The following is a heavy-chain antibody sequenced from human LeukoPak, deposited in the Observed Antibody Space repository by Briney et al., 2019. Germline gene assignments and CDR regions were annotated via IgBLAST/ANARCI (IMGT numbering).Heavy chain of an antibody. Sequence: RASVKVSCKASGGTFSSYAISWVRQAPGQGLEWMGWISAYNGNTNYAQKLQGRVTMTTDTSTSTAYMELRSLRSDDTAVYYCARAGGSLFKGTYDYWGQGTLVTVSS. J-gene: IGHJ4*02. CDR3: ARAGGSLFKGTYDY. V-gene: IGHV1-18*01. CDR1: GGTFSSYA. D-gene: IGHD3-16*01. CDR2: ISAYNGNT.